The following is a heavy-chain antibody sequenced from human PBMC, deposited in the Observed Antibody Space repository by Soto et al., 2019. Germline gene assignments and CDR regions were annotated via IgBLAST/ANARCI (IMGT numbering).Heavy chain of an antibody. CDR2: VSHDGRNT. J-gene: IGHJ4*02. D-gene: IGHD6-19*01. V-gene: IGHV3-30*18. CDR1: GFTFSDYA. Sequence: GGSLRLSCAASGFTFSDYAMHWVRQAPGKGLEWVAVVSHDGRNTHYADSVKGRFTISRDSSKNTVSLEMTSLRADDTAVYYSAKGGRQWLVTSDFNYWGQGALVTVSS. CDR3: AKGGRQWLVTSDFNY.